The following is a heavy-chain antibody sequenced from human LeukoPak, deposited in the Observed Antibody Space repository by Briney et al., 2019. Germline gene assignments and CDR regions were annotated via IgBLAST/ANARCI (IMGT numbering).Heavy chain of an antibody. J-gene: IGHJ4*02. V-gene: IGHV3-30*04. CDR3: ARLYPEWELLWDYFDY. Sequence: PGGSLRLSCAAPGFTFSSYAMHWVRQAPGKGLEWVAVISYDGSNKYYADSVKGRFTISRDNSKNTLYMQMNSLRAEDTAVYYCARLYPEWELLWDYFDYWGQGTLGTVSS. D-gene: IGHD1-26*01. CDR2: ISYDGSNK. CDR1: GFTFSSYA.